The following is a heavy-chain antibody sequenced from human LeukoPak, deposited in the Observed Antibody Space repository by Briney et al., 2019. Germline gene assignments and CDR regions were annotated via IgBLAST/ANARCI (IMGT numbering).Heavy chain of an antibody. D-gene: IGHD2-21*01. Sequence: GGSLRLSCAASGFIFNNYAMSWVREAPGKGLDWVSTISQGGETPYYADSVKGRFTVSRDNSKNTLYLQVDSLSAEDTAVYYCARLVIPSHSRWFDPWGQGTLVTVSS. CDR1: GFIFNNYA. J-gene: IGHJ5*02. CDR2: ISQGGETP. CDR3: ARLVIPSHSRWFDP. V-gene: IGHV3-23*01.